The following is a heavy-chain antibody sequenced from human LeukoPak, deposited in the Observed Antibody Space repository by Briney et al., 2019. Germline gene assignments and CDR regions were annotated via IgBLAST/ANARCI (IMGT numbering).Heavy chain of an antibody. V-gene: IGHV4-38-2*02. Sequence: SETLSLTCTVSGYSISSGYYWGWIRQPPGKGLEWIGSIYYSGSTYYNPSLKSRVTISVDTSKNQFSLKLSSVTAADTAVYYCARDLAEYCSGGSCYSLRYFDLWGRGTLVTVSS. CDR1: GYSISSGYY. J-gene: IGHJ2*01. D-gene: IGHD2-15*01. CDR2: IYYSGST. CDR3: ARDLAEYCSGGSCYSLRYFDL.